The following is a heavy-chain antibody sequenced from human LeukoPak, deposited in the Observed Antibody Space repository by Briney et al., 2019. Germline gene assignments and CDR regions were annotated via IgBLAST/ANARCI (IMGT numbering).Heavy chain of an antibody. Sequence: GGSLRLSCAASGFTFSSFAMSWVRQAPGKGLEWVSAISGSGGSTYYADSVKGRFTISRDNSKNTLYLQMNSLRAEDTAVYYCAKDLDYDYVWGTNPDYWGQGTLVTVSS. D-gene: IGHD3-16*01. J-gene: IGHJ4*02. CDR3: AKDLDYDYVWGTNPDY. CDR2: ISGSGGST. CDR1: GFTFSSFA. V-gene: IGHV3-23*01.